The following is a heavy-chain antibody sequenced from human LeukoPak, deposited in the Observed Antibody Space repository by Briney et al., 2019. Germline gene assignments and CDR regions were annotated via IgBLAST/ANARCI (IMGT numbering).Heavy chain of an antibody. CDR1: GFTFDDYV. J-gene: IGHJ4*02. V-gene: IGHV3-20*04. D-gene: IGHD6-13*01. CDR2: TNWNGRST. Sequence: GGSLRLSCAASGFTFDDYVMSWVRQAPGKGLEWVSGTNWNGRSTGYADSVKGRFTISRDNAKNSLYLQMNSLRAEDTALYYCARGLLWQQQQMYYFDYWGQGTLVTVSS. CDR3: ARGLLWQQQQMYYFDY.